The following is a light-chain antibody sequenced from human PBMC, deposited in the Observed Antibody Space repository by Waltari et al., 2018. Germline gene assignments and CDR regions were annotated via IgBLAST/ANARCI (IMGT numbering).Light chain of an antibody. J-gene: IGKJ3*01. CDR3: HQYYNIPFT. CDR1: QSVLSSSNNKNY. Sequence: DIVMTQSPDSLAVSLGERATINCKSSQSVLSSSNNKNYLAWYQQKPGQPPKLLIYWASTRESGVPDRLSGSGSGTDFTLTISSLQAEDVAVYYCHQYYNIPFTFGPGTKVDIK. V-gene: IGKV4-1*01. CDR2: WAS.